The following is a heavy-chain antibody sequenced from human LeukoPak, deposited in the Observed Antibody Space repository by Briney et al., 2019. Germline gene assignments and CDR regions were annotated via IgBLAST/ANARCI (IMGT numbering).Heavy chain of an antibody. V-gene: IGHV3-30*18. CDR1: GFTFSSYG. J-gene: IGHJ4*02. D-gene: IGHD6-19*01. CDR3: AKDLDGQQWLVPHFDY. CDR2: ISYDGSNK. Sequence: PGGSLRLSCAASGFTFSSYGMHWVRQAPGKGLEWVAVISYDGSNKYYADSVKGRFTISRDNSKNTLYLQMNSLRVEDTAVYYCAKDLDGQQWLVPHFDYWGQGTLVTVSS.